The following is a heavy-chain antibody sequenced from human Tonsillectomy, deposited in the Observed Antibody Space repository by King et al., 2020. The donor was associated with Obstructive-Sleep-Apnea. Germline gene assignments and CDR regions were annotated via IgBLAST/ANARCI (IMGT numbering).Heavy chain of an antibody. CDR3: AREERLGELLDS. CDR2: IYYTGST. CDR1: GGSISTNTYY. J-gene: IGHJ4*02. V-gene: IGHV4-39*07. Sequence: QLQESGPGLVKPSKTLSLTCTVSGGSISTNTYYWGWIRQPPGKGLDWIGSIYYTGSTYYHPSLKSRVTISIDTSKNQFSLKLTSVTAADTAVYFCAREERLGELLDSGGQGTLVTVSS. D-gene: IGHD3-16*01.